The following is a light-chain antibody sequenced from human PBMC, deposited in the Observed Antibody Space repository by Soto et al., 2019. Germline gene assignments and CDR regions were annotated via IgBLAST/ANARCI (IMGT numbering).Light chain of an antibody. Sequence: QSVLTQPPSASGTPGQRVTISCSGSSSNIGSNTVNWYQHLPGTAPKLLSYSNNQRPSGVPDRFSGSKSGTSASLAISGLQSEDEADYYCAAWDDSLNGWVFGGGTKVTVL. V-gene: IGLV1-44*01. CDR1: SSNIGSNT. CDR3: AAWDDSLNGWV. CDR2: SNN. J-gene: IGLJ3*02.